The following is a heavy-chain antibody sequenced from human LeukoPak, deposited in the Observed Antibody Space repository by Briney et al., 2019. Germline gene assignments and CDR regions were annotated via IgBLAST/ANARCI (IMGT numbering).Heavy chain of an antibody. CDR2: IYYSGGT. J-gene: IGHJ5*02. V-gene: IGHV4-39*01. CDR1: GGSIISSTYY. D-gene: IGHD6-25*01. Sequence: SETLSLTCTVSGGSIISSTYYWGWIRQPPGKGLEWIGSIYYSGGTYYNPSLKSRVTISVDTSKNQFSLKLTSVTAADTAMYYCARHSRQRRRHWFDPWGQGTLVTVSS. CDR3: ARHSRQRRRHWFDP.